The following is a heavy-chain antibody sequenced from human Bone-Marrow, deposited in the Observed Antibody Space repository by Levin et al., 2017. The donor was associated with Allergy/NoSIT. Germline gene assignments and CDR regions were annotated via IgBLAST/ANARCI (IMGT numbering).Heavy chain of an antibody. J-gene: IGHJ6*02. CDR1: GGSISSYY. CDR3: ARDGGYSYGPTSYYYYGMDV. Sequence: PSETLSLTCTVSGGSISSYYWSWIRQPAGKGLEWIGRIYTSGSTNYNPSLKSRVTMSVDTSKNQFSLKLSSVTAADTAVYYCARDGGYSYGPTSYYYYGMDVWGQGTTVTVSS. V-gene: IGHV4-4*07. CDR2: IYTSGST. D-gene: IGHD5-18*01.